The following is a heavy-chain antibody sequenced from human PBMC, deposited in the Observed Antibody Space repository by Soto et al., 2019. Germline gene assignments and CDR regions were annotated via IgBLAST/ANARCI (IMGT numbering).Heavy chain of an antibody. CDR1: GYTLTELS. J-gene: IGHJ3*02. Sequence: GASVKVSCKVSGYTLTELSMHWVRQAPGKGLEWMGGFDPEDGETIYAQKFQGRVTMAEDTSTDTAYMELSSLRSEDTAVYYCATGPLRIQLWDHDAFDIWGQGTMVTV. V-gene: IGHV1-24*01. CDR2: FDPEDGET. CDR3: ATGPLRIQLWDHDAFDI. D-gene: IGHD5-18*01.